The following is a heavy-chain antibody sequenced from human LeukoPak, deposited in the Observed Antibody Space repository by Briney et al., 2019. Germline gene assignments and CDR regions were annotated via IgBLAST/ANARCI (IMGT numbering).Heavy chain of an antibody. D-gene: IGHD6-13*01. Sequence: PSETLSLTCTVSGGSISSGGYYRSWIRQHPGKGLEWIGYIYYSGSTYYNPSLKSRVTISVDTSKNQFSLKLSSVTAADTAVYYCARDLPLGIARGYDAFDIWGQGTMVTVSS. J-gene: IGHJ3*02. CDR1: GGSISSGGYY. CDR3: ARDLPLGIARGYDAFDI. V-gene: IGHV4-31*03. CDR2: IYYSGST.